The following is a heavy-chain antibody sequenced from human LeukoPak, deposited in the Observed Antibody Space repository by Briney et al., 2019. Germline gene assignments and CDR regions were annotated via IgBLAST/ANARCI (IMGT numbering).Heavy chain of an antibody. Sequence: SETLSLTCAGYGGSFSGYYWSWIRQPPGKGLEWIGEINHSGSTNYNPSLKSRVTISVDTSKNQFSLKLSSVTAADTAVYYCASAYDSSGYYGGDYWGQGTLVTVSS. CDR3: ASAYDSSGYYGGDY. J-gene: IGHJ4*02. V-gene: IGHV4-34*01. CDR1: GGSFSGYY. CDR2: INHSGST. D-gene: IGHD3-22*01.